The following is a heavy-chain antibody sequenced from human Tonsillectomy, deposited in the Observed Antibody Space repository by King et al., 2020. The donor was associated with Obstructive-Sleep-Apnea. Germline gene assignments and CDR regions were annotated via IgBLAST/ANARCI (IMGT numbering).Heavy chain of an antibody. CDR1: GYTFTNYG. V-gene: IGHV1-18*01. J-gene: IGHJ6*02. D-gene: IGHD5-24*01. Sequence: VQLVESGAEVKKPGASVKVSCKASGYTFTNYGITWVRQAPGQGPEWMGWISAYNGNTNYAQKLQGRVTMTTDTSTSTAYMQLGSLRSDDTAVYYCARVGGGYNLDFYYGMDVWGQGTTVTVSS. CDR2: ISAYNGNT. CDR3: ARVGGGYNLDFYYGMDV.